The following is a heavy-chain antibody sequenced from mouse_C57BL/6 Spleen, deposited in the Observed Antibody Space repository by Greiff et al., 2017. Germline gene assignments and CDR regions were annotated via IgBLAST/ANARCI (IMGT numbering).Heavy chain of an antibody. D-gene: IGHD2-1*01. CDR1: GYTFTSYG. CDR3: ARGGHGNYGMDY. J-gene: IGHJ4*01. Sequence: VQLKQSGAELARPGASVKLSCKASGYTFTSYGISWVKQRTGQGLEWIGEIYPRSGNTYYNEKFKGKATLTADKSSSTAYMELRSLTSEDSAVYFCARGGHGNYGMDYWGQGTSVTVSS. V-gene: IGHV1-81*01. CDR2: IYPRSGNT.